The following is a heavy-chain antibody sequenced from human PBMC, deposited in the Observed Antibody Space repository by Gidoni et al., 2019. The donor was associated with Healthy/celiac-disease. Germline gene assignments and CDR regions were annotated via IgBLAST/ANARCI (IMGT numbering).Heavy chain of an antibody. V-gene: IGHV3-9*01. D-gene: IGHD5-12*01. CDR1: GVTFAKTA. Sequence: EVQLVEPGGGWEQPGRPLRHACAASGVTFAKTAMPGVRQAPGKGRGCVSGICCNGGSIGYADSVKGRFTISRDNAKNSLYLQMNSLRAEDTALYYCAKDKENGRDGYNFINWYFDLLGRGTLVTVSS. CDR2: ICCNGGSI. CDR3: AKDKENGRDGYNFINWYFDL. J-gene: IGHJ2*01.